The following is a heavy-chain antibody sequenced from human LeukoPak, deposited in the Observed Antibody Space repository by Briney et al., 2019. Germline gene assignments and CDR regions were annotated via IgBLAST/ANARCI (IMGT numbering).Heavy chain of an antibody. CDR2: IKSKTDGGTT. Sequence: GGSLRLSCAASGFTFSNAWMSWVRQAPGKGLEWVGRIKSKTDGGTTDYAAPVKGRFTISRDDSKNTLYLQMNSLKTEDTAVYYCTTVLGYCSGGSCLDAFDIWGQGTMVTVSS. D-gene: IGHD2-15*01. V-gene: IGHV3-15*01. J-gene: IGHJ3*02. CDR1: GFTFSNAW. CDR3: TTVLGYCSGGSCLDAFDI.